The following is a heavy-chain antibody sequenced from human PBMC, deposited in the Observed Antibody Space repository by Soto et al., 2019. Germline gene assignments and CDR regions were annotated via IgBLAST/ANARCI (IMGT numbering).Heavy chain of an antibody. Sequence: ASVKVSCKASGYTFSGFYMHWVRQAPGQGLEWMGWINPNSGGTKSAEKFQGRVTMTRDTSISTAYMELSRLASDDTAVYYCASAAVTGTAGLDFWGQGTQVTVSS. CDR1: GYTFSGFY. J-gene: IGHJ4*02. CDR2: INPNSGGT. CDR3: ASAAVTGTAGLDF. D-gene: IGHD6-19*01. V-gene: IGHV1-2*02.